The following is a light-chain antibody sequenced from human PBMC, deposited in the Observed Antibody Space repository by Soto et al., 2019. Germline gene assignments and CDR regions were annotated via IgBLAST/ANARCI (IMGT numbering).Light chain of an antibody. CDR1: TGAVTSGHY. Sequence: QAVVTQEPSLTVSPGGTVTLTCGSSTGAVTSGHYPYWFQQKPGQAPRTLIYDTNDKHSWTPARFSGSLLGGKAALTLSGAQPEDEADYYCLLSYSDAHVFGGGTKLTVL. CDR3: LLSYSDAHV. V-gene: IGLV7-46*01. CDR2: DTN. J-gene: IGLJ2*01.